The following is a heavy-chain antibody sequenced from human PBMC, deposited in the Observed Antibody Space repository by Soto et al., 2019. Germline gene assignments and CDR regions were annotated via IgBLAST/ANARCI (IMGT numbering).Heavy chain of an antibody. D-gene: IGHD2-21*02. Sequence: PGGSLRLSCAASEFSFTNFAMSWVRQAPGKGLEWVAGIGASGDITWYADSVKGRLSISRDNSKNTLYLQLNSLRFEDTAVYYCAKDDFTDRGDDYFDYWGQGTTITFST. CDR1: EFSFTNFA. CDR2: IGASGDIT. CDR3: AKDDFTDRGDDYFDY. V-gene: IGHV3-23*01. J-gene: IGHJ4*02.